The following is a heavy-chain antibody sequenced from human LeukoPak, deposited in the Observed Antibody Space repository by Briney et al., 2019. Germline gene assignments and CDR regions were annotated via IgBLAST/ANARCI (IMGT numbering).Heavy chain of an antibody. J-gene: IGHJ4*02. CDR2: INHSGST. CDR1: GGSFSGYY. D-gene: IGHD2-8*02. V-gene: IGHV4-34*01. CDR3: ASPYCTGGVCYFGY. Sequence: PSETLSLTCAVYGGSFSGYYWSWIRQPPGKGLEWIGEINHSGSTNYNPSLKSRVTISVDTSKNQFSLKLSSVTAADTAVYNCASPYCTGGVCYFGYWGQGTLVTVSS.